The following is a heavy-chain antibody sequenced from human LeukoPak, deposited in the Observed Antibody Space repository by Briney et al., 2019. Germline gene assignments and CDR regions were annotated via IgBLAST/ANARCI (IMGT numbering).Heavy chain of an antibody. J-gene: IGHJ4*02. V-gene: IGHV3-9*01. CDR2: ISWNSGSI. D-gene: IGHD3-9*01. Sequence: PGGSLRLSCAASGFTFDDYAMHWVRQAPGKGLEWVSGISWNSGSIGYADSVKGRFTISRDKAKNSLYLQMNSLRAEDTAVYYCARVTLTGYYAFDYWGQGTLVTVSS. CDR1: GFTFDDYA. CDR3: ARVTLTGYYAFDY.